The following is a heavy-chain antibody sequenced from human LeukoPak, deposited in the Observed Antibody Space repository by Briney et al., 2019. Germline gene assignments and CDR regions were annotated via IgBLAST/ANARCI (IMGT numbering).Heavy chain of an antibody. CDR3: ARGGYQSRQN. CDR2: INPNSGGT. V-gene: IGHV1-2*04. Sequence: GASVKVSCKASGYTFTRYYMHWVRQAPGQEREWMGWINPNSGGTNYAQKFQGWVTMTRDTSISTAYMELSRLRSDDTAVYYCARGGYQSRQNWGQGTLVTVSS. D-gene: IGHD2-2*01. CDR1: GYTFTRYY. J-gene: IGHJ4*02.